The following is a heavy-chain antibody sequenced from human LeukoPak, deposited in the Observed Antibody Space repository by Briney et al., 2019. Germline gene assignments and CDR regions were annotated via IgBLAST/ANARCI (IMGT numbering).Heavy chain of an antibody. D-gene: IGHD3-3*01. CDR3: ARDRQKTNDFWSGYSTGYYYGMDV. V-gene: IGHV3-48*02. J-gene: IGHJ6*02. CDR2: ISSSSSTI. Sequence: PGGSLRLSCAASGFTFSSYSMNWVRQAPGKGLEWVSYISSSSSTIYYADSVKGRFTISRDNAKNSLYLQMNSLRDEDTAVYYCARDRQKTNDFWSGYSTGYYYGMDVWGQGTTVTVSS. CDR1: GFTFSSYS.